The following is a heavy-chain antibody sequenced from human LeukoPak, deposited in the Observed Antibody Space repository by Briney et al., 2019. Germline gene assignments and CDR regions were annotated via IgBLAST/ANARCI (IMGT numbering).Heavy chain of an antibody. CDR3: VASGGDYSYGFRFDY. J-gene: IGHJ4*02. CDR2: IYYTGNT. CDR1: GGSIRSSY. D-gene: IGHD5-18*01. Sequence: KPSETLSLTCTVSGGSIRSSYWRWIRQPPGKGLEWIGYIYYTGNTNYNPSLKSRVTMSVDTSKNQFSLKLSSVTAADTAVYYCVASGGDYSYGFRFDYWGQGTLVTVSS. V-gene: IGHV4-59*01.